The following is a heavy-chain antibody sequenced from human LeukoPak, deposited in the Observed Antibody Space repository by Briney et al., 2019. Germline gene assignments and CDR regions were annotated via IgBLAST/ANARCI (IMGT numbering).Heavy chain of an antibody. D-gene: IGHD5-12*01. Sequence: GGSLRLSCVGSGFPFGSFGMNWFRQAPGKGLEWLSSMSSGGEFIYYAASVKGRFTISRDDAKNSLFLHMSSLRAEDTAVYYCARDRGGREAIFTGYEHDYWGQGTLLVVSS. CDR1: GFPFGSFG. CDR2: MSSGGEFI. J-gene: IGHJ4*02. V-gene: IGHV3-21*01. CDR3: ARDRGGREAIFTGYEHDY.